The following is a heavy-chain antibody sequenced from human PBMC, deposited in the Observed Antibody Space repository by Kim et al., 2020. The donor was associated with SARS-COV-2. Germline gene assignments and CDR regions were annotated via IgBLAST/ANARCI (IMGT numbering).Heavy chain of an antibody. D-gene: IGHD5-12*01. CDR3: ARTRRDGYNDY. CDR1: GGSISGYY. Sequence: SETLSLTCTVSGGSISGYYWCWIRHAPGKGLEWIGYIHYSGSTKYNPSLHSRVTISVDTSKNQFSLKLASVTAADTAVYYCARTRRDGYNDYWGQGTLVTVSS. CDR2: IHYSGST. V-gene: IGHV4-59*08. J-gene: IGHJ4*02.